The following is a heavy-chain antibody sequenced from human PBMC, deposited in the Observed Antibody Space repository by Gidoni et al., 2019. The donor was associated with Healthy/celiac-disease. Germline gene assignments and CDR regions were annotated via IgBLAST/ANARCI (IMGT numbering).Heavy chain of an antibody. D-gene: IGHD3-10*01. CDR3: AKGWFGELGY. Sequence: QVQLVESGGGVVQPGRSLRLSFAASGFTFSSYGMHWVRQAPGKGLEWVAVRSYDGSNKYYADYVKGRFTIARDNSKNTLYLQMNSLRAEDTAVYYCAKGWFGELGYWGQGTLVTVSS. J-gene: IGHJ4*02. CDR2: RSYDGSNK. V-gene: IGHV3-30*18. CDR1: GFTFSSYG.